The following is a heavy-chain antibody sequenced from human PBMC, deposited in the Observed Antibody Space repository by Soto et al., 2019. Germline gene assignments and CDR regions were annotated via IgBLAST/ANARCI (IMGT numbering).Heavy chain of an antibody. V-gene: IGHV1-18*01. CDR3: ARDGEQQLVYPYYYSYGMDV. J-gene: IGHJ6*02. CDR1: GYTFTSYG. Sequence: QVQLVQSGAEVKKPGASVKVSCKASGYTFTSYGISWVRQAPGQGLEWMGWISAYNGNTNYAQKRQGRVTMTTDTSTSTAYMELRSLRSDDTAVYYCARDGEQQLVYPYYYSYGMDVWGQGTTVTVSS. D-gene: IGHD6-13*01. CDR2: ISAYNGNT.